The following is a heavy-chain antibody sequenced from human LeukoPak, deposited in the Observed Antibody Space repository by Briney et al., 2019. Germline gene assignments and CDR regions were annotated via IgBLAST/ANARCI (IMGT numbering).Heavy chain of an antibody. CDR1: GYTFTSYG. CDR2: ISAYNGNT. Sequence: ASVKVSCKASGYTFTSYGIRWVRQAPGQGLEWMGWISAYNGNTNYAQKLQGRVTMTTDTSTSTAYMELRSLRSDDTAVYYCARDRGLRFLEWLLEEYYFDYWGQGTLVTVSS. V-gene: IGHV1-18*01. D-gene: IGHD3-3*01. J-gene: IGHJ4*02. CDR3: ARDRGLRFLEWLLEEYYFDY.